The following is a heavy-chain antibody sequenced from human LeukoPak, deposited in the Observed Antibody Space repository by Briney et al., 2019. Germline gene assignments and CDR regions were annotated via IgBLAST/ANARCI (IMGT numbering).Heavy chain of an antibody. Sequence: TLSLTCTVSGGSISSGGYYWSWIRQHPGKGLEWIGYIYYSGSTYYNPSLKSRVTISVDTSKNQFSLKLSSVTAADTAVYYCARGVIPAVHLDVWGKGTTVTVPS. CDR2: IYYSGST. D-gene: IGHD2-2*01. V-gene: IGHV4-31*03. J-gene: IGHJ6*04. CDR1: GGSISSGGYY. CDR3: ARGVIPAVHLDV.